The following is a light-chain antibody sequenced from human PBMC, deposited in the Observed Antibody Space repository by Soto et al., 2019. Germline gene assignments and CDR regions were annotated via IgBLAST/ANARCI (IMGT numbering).Light chain of an antibody. Sequence: EIVMTQSPATLPVSPGERATLSCRASQSVRSNLAWYQQKPGQAPRLLIYGASTSATGIPARFSGSGSGTEFTLAISSLQSEDFAVYYCQQYNNWPPLTFGPGTKVDVK. J-gene: IGKJ3*01. CDR2: GAS. V-gene: IGKV3-15*01. CDR3: QQYNNWPPLT. CDR1: QSVRSN.